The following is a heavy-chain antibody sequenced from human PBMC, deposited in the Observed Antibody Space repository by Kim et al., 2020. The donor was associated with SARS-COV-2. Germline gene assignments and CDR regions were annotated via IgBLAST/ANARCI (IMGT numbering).Heavy chain of an antibody. D-gene: IGHD3-22*01. CDR3: ARDDPQYYYDSSGYYPGCYD. J-gene: IGHJ4*02. Sequence: SVKVSCKASGGTFSSYAISWVRQAPGQGLEWMGGIIPIFGTANYAQKFQGRVTITADESTSTAYMELSSLRSEDTAVYYCARDDPQYYYDSSGYYPGCYDWGQGTLVTVSS. V-gene: IGHV1-69*13. CDR1: GGTFSSYA. CDR2: IIPIFGTA.